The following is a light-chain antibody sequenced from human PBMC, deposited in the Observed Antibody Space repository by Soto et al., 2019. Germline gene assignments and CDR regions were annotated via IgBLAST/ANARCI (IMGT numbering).Light chain of an antibody. CDR1: QDISDW. CDR2: AAS. V-gene: IGKV1D-16*01. J-gene: IGKJ4*02. CDR3: QQYNPYPLT. Sequence: DIQMTQSPSSLSASVGDRVSITCRASQDISDWLAWYQQKPEKAPKSLIYAASLVHTGHPSRYSDRGPGTDFTRPIISRQREDSATDYRQQYNPYPLTFGGGTKLEIK.